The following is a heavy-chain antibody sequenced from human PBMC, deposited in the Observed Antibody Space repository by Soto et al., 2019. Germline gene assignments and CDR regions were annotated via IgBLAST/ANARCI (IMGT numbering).Heavy chain of an antibody. CDR2: INAGNGNT. J-gene: IGHJ6*02. CDR1: GYTFTSYA. CDR3: ARRYCGGDCYSPGYYYGMDV. V-gene: IGHV1-3*01. D-gene: IGHD2-21*02. Sequence: QVQLVQSGAEVKKPGASVKVSCKASGYTFTSYAMHWVRQAPGQRLEWMGWINAGNGNTKYSQKFQGRVTITRDTSASTANMELSSLRSEDTAVYYCARRYCGGDCYSPGYYYGMDVWGQGTTVTVSS.